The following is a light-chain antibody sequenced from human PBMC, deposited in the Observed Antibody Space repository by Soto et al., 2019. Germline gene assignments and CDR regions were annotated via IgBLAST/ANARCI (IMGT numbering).Light chain of an antibody. V-gene: IGKV3-20*01. Sequence: LGLTPSPPTLYQSPCERATLSYSAARRGSSRYLAWYQQKPGQAPRLLIYGASRRATGIPARFSGSGSGTEFTLTITSLQPEDFAVYYCQQYGNSPLTFGQGTLLE. CDR2: GAS. J-gene: IGKJ5*01. CDR3: QQYGNSPLT. CDR1: RRGSSRY.